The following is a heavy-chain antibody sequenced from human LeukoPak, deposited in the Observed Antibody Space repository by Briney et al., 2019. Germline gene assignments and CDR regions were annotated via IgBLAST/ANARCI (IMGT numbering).Heavy chain of an antibody. D-gene: IGHD6-19*01. CDR1: GFTFSSYH. Sequence: PGGSLRLSCAASGFTFSSYHMNWVRQAPGKGLEWVSDISTSSSSLYYADSVKGRFTISRDNAKNSLYLQMNSLRAEDTAVYYCARDLGTAVYYFDYWGQGTLVTVSS. CDR2: ISTSSSSL. CDR3: ARDLGTAVYYFDY. V-gene: IGHV3-48*04. J-gene: IGHJ4*02.